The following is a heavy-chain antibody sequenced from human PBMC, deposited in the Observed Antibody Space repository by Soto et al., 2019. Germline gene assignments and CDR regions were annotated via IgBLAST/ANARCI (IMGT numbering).Heavy chain of an antibody. J-gene: IGHJ3*02. D-gene: IGHD3-10*01. CDR1: GFTFSDYY. CDR2: IYRGGDT. Sequence: VQLVEYGGGLVKPGGSLRLSCAASGFTFSDYYMSWIRQAPGKGLEWVSVIYRGGDTFYADSVKGRFTISRDNSKNTLYLQMNSLRAEDTAVYYCARGMYGSGSYYIGDAFDMWGQGTMVTVSS. CDR3: ARGMYGSGSYYIGDAFDM. V-gene: IGHV3-66*01.